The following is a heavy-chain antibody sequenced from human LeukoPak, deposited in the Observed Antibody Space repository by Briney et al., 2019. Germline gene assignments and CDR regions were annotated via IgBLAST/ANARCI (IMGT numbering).Heavy chain of an antibody. J-gene: IGHJ4*02. CDR3: ARCHGSGSSHWYYFDY. D-gene: IGHD3-10*01. CDR2: ISAYNGNT. V-gene: IGHV1-18*01. Sequence: ASVKVSCKASGYSFTSCGISCVRQDPGQGLEWMRWISAYNGNTNYAQKLQGRVTMTTDTSTSTAYMELRSLRSDDTAVYYCARCHGSGSSHWYYFDYWGQGTLVTVSS. CDR1: GYSFTSCG.